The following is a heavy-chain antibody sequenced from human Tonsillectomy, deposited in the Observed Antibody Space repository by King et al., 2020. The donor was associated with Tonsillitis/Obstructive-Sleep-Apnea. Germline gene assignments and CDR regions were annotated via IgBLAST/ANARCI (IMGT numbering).Heavy chain of an antibody. CDR3: AKGRRPYDFWSGYNVDYYYYYYMDV. V-gene: IGHV3-23*04. CDR1: GFTFSSYA. J-gene: IGHJ6*03. Sequence: VQLVESGGGLVQPGGSLRLSCAASGFTFSSYAMSWVRQAPGKGLEWVSAISGSGGSTYYADSVKGRFTISRDNSKNTLYLQMNSLRAEDTAVYYCAKGRRPYDFWSGYNVDYYYYYYMDVWGKGTTVTVSS. CDR2: ISGSGGST. D-gene: IGHD3-3*01.